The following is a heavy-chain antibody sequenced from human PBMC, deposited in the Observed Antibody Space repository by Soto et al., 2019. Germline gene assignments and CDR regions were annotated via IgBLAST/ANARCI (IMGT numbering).Heavy chain of an antibody. CDR1: GFTFSSYW. Sequence: GGSLRLSCAASGFTFSSYWMSWVRQAPGKGLEWVANIKQDGSEKYYVDSAKGRFTISRDNAKNSLYLQMNSLRAEDTAVYYCARPLRYFDWLFPGYWGQGTLVTVSS. J-gene: IGHJ4*02. D-gene: IGHD3-9*01. V-gene: IGHV3-7*01. CDR3: ARPLRYFDWLFPGY. CDR2: IKQDGSEK.